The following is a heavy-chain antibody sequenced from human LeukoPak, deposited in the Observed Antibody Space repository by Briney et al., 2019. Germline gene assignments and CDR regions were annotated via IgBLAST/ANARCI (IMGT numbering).Heavy chain of an antibody. CDR3: ARGWGASDYYYYGMDV. D-gene: IGHD7-27*01. V-gene: IGHV1-2*02. CDR2: INPNSGGT. J-gene: IGHJ6*02. CDR1: GYTFTGYY. Sequence: ASVKVSCKASGYTFTGYYMHWVRQAPGQGLEWMGWINPNSGGTNYAQKFQGRVTMTRDTSISTAYMELSRLRSGDTAVYYCARGWGASDYYYYGMDVWGQGTTVTVSS.